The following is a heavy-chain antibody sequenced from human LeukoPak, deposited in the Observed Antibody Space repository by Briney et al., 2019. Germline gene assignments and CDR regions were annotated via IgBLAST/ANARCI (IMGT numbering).Heavy chain of an antibody. V-gene: IGHV1-69*01. CDR3: ATGRNYDILTGYPLTYFDY. CDR2: IIPIFGTA. CDR1: GGTFSSYA. J-gene: IGHJ4*02. Sequence: GSSVKVSCKASGGTFSSYAISWVRQAPGQGLEWMGGIIPIFGTANYAQKFQGRVTITADESTSTAYMELSSLRSEDTAVYYCATGRNYDILTGYPLTYFDYWGQGTLVTVSS. D-gene: IGHD3-9*01.